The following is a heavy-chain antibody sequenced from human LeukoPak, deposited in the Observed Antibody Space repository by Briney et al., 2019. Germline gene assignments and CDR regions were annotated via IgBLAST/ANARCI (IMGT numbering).Heavy chain of an antibody. J-gene: IGHJ4*02. V-gene: IGHV3-9*01. CDR2: ISWNSGSI. D-gene: IGHD5-12*01. CDR3: TTSWGYKY. CDR1: GFTFDDYA. Sequence: GGSLRLSCAASGFTFDDYAMHWVRQAPGKGLEWVSGISWNSGSIAYADSVKGRFTISRDNAKNSLFLQMNSLRAEDTAVYYCTTSWGYKYWGQGTLVTVSS.